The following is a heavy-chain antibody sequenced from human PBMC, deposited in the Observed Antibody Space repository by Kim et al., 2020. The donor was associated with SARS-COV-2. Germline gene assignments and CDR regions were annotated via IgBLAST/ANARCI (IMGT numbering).Heavy chain of an antibody. CDR2: T. V-gene: IGHV4-34*01. D-gene: IGHD6-19*01. J-gene: IGHJ4*02. Sequence: TTYTPSLKRRVTISVDTSKNQFSLKLSSVTAADTAVYYCARGVQWLVPYYWGQGTLVTVSS. CDR3: ARGVQWLVPYY.